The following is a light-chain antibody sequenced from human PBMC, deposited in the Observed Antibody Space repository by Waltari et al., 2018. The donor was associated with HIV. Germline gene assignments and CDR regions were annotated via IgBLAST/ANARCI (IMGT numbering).Light chain of an antibody. CDR1: QSVYTN. J-gene: IGKJ2*01. V-gene: IGKV3-15*01. Sequence: MMQSPDTLSVSPGEGVTLTCRARQSVYTNVAWYQQRPGQAPRLLISGATNRAAGFPARFSGGGSGTEFTLTISSLQSEDFAVYFCHQYNNWPYTFGQGTKLDIK. CDR2: GAT. CDR3: HQYNNWPYT.